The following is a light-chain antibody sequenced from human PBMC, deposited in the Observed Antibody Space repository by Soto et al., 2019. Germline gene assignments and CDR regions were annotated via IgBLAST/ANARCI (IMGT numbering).Light chain of an antibody. V-gene: IGLV2-14*01. J-gene: IGLJ1*01. CDR1: SSDVGGYNY. CDR2: AVN. CDR3: SSYTSGSYV. Sequence: QSALAQPASVSGSPGQSITISCTGTSSDVGGYNYVSWYQQHPGKAPKLMIYAVNNRPSGVSDRFSGSKSGNTASLTISGLQAEVEADYYCSSYTSGSYVFGTGTKVTVL.